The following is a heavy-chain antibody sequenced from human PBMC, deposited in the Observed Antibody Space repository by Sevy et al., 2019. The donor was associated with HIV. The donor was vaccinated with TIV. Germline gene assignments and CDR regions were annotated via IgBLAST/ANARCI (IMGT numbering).Heavy chain of an antibody. CDR2: LNWDSGSV. D-gene: IGHD6-19*01. J-gene: IGHJ4*02. V-gene: IGHV3-9*01. CDR1: GFTFDDFA. CDR3: AKDIGATGIAVVAN. Sequence: GGSLRLSCAASGFTFDDFAMHWVRQVPGKGLESVSGLNWDSGSVAYADSVKGRFTISRDNAKNALFLQMNSLRAEDTALYYCAKDIGATGIAVVANWGQGIQVTVSS.